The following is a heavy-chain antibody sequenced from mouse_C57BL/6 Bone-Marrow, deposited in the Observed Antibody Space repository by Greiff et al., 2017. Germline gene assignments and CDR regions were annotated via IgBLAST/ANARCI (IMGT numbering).Heavy chain of an antibody. V-gene: IGHV1-72*01. CDR3: ATRYYGYDVGAMDY. Sequence: QVQLQQPGAELVKPGASVKLSCKASGYTFTSYWMHWVKQRPGRGLEWIGRIDPNSGGTKYNEKFKSKATLTVDKPASTAYMQLSSLTAEDSAVYYCATRYYGYDVGAMDYWGQGTSVTVSS. J-gene: IGHJ4*01. CDR2: IDPNSGGT. D-gene: IGHD2-2*01. CDR1: GYTFTSYW.